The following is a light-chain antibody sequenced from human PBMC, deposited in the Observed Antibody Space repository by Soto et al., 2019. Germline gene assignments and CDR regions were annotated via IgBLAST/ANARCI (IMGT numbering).Light chain of an antibody. J-gene: IGKJ5*01. CDR1: QSINNR. CDR3: HSRA. Sequence: IQMTQSPSTLSASIGDRVTITCRASQSINNRLAWYQQKPGRAPKLLIYDASTLESGVPSRFSGSGSETEFTLTISRLQPGDFATYFCHSRAFGQGTRLEIK. V-gene: IGKV1-5*01. CDR2: DAS.